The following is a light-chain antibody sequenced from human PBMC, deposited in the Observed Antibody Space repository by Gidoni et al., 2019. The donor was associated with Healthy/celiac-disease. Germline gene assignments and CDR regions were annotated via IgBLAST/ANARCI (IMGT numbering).Light chain of an antibody. V-gene: IGLV1-47*01. CDR2: RNN. J-gene: IGLJ2*01. CDR3: AAWDDSLSVDVV. Sequence: QPVLTQPPSASGTPGQRVTISCSGSSSNIGSNYVYWYQQLPGTAPKLLIYRNNQRPSGVPDRFSGSKSGTSASLAISGLRSEDGADYYCAAWDDSLSVDVVFGGGTKLTVL. CDR1: SSNIGSNY.